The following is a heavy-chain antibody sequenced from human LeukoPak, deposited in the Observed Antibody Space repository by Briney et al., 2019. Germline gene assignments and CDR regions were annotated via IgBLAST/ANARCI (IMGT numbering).Heavy chain of an antibody. Sequence: PGGSLRLSCAASGFTFSSYSMNWVRQAPGKGLEWVSYISSSSSTIYYADSVKGRFTISRDNAKNSLYLQMNSLRAEDTAVYYCAGERCFITCGRNGMDVWGQGTTVTVSS. J-gene: IGHJ6*02. CDR2: ISSSSSTI. CDR1: GFTFSSYS. V-gene: IGHV3-48*01. CDR3: AGERCFITCGRNGMDV. D-gene: IGHD3-22*01.